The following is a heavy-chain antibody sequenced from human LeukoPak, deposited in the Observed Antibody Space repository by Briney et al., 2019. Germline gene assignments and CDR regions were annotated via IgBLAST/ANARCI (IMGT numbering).Heavy chain of an antibody. CDR1: GGIFRSEA. Sequence: SVEVSCKASGGIFRSEAISWVRQAPGQGHEWRGRIIPILLTPKSAQKFQGQGRVTITADKSTRTVYMELNSLRSEDTAVYYCAREHYDRRGYYPDHWGQGTLVTVSS. D-gene: IGHD3-22*01. J-gene: IGHJ4*02. V-gene: IGHV1-69*04. CDR2: IIPILLTP. CDR3: AREHYDRRGYYPDH.